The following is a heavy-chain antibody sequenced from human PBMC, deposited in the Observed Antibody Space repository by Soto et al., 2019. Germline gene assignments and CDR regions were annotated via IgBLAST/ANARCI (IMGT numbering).Heavy chain of an antibody. J-gene: IGHJ4*02. CDR1: DDSFRGAEYY. Sequence: TSETLSLTCTVSDDSFRGAEYYWSWIRQPLGKGPEWIGYTYYNGDTKYNPALRSRVTMSEDASKNQISLKLSSVTAADTALYYCARDWGTGFYQLDSWGQGTLVTVSS. CDR2: TYYNGDT. CDR3: ARDWGTGFYQLDS. V-gene: IGHV4-61*08. D-gene: IGHD2-2*01.